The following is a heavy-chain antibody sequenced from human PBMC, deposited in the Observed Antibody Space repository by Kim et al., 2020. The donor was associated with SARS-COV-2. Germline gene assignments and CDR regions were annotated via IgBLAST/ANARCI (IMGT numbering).Heavy chain of an antibody. J-gene: IGHJ4*01. D-gene: IGHD2-2*01. CDR1: GFTFSSYW. Sequence: GGSLRLSCAASGFTFSSYWMHWVRQAPGKGRVWVSRIISDGSSTSYADSVKGRFTISRDNAKNTLYLQMNSLRAEDTAVYYCGRAGTWGTSGRIYYFDY. CDR2: IISDGSST. V-gene: IGHV3-74*01. CDR3: GRAGTWGTSGRIYYFDY.